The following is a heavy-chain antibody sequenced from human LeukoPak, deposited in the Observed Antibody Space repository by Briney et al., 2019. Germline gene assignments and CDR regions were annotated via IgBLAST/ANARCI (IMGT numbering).Heavy chain of an antibody. V-gene: IGHV5-51*01. J-gene: IGHJ5*02. CDR3: ARGSAAAGTYAHWFDP. D-gene: IGHD6-13*01. CDR2: IYPGDSDT. CDR1: GYSFTSYW. Sequence: GESLKISCKGSGYSFTSYWIGWVRQMPGKGLEWMGIIYPGDSDTRYSPSFQGQVTISADKSISTAYLQWSSLKASDTAMYYCARGSAAAGTYAHWFDPWGQGTLVTVSS.